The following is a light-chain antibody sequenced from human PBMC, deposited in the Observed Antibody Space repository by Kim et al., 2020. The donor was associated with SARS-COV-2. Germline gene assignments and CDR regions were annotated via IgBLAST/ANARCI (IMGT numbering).Light chain of an antibody. CDR3: QQYNNWPMYT. CDR1: QSVSSS. CDR2: GAS. V-gene: IGKV3-15*01. Sequence: VSPGGRATLSCRASQSVSSSLAWYQQRPGQAPRLLIYGASTRATGIPARFSGSGSGTEFTLTISSLQSEDFAVYYCQQYNNWPMYTFGQGTKLEI. J-gene: IGKJ2*01.